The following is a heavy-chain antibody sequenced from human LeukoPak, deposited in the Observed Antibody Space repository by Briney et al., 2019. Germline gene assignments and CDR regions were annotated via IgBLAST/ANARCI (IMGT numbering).Heavy chain of an antibody. D-gene: IGHD1-7*01. Sequence: GGSLRLSCAASGFTFSSYWMSWVRQAPGKGLEWVANIKQDGSEKYYVDSVKGRFTISRDNAKNSLYLQMNSLRAEDTAVYYCARDEGSSENWNYAQYWGQGTLVTVSS. CDR1: GFTFSSYW. J-gene: IGHJ4*02. CDR3: ARDEGSSENWNYAQY. V-gene: IGHV3-7*01. CDR2: IKQDGSEK.